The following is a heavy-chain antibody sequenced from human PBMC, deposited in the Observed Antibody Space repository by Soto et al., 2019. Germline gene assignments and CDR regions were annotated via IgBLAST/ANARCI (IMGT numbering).Heavy chain of an antibody. V-gene: IGHV3-15*07. CDR2: IKSKYDGGTT. Sequence: GGSLRLSCAGSGFIFSNAWMNWVRQAPGKGPEWVARIKSKYDGGTTDYAAPAKGRFSISRDDSINTVYLQMNSLKTEDTAVYYCSTGGYFFDYWGQGTPVTVSS. CDR1: GFIFSNAW. CDR3: STGGYFFDY. J-gene: IGHJ4*02. D-gene: IGHD2-15*01.